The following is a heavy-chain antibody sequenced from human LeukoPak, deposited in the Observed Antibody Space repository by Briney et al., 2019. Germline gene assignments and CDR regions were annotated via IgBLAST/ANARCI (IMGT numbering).Heavy chain of an antibody. Sequence: GGSLRLSCAASGFTFSSYAMHWVRQAPGKGLEWVAVISYDGSSKYYADSVKGRFTISRDNSKNTLYLQMNSLRAEDTAVYYCAGLTNALDYWGQGTLVTVSS. CDR3: AGLTNALDY. V-gene: IGHV3-30*04. CDR1: GFTFSSYA. J-gene: IGHJ4*02. CDR2: ISYDGSSK.